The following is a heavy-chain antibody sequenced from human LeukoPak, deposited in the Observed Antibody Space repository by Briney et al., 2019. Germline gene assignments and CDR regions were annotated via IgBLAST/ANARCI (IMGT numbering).Heavy chain of an antibody. V-gene: IGHV3-30-3*01. D-gene: IGHD1-14*01. CDR3: AKVVSGTGAFDI. CDR1: GFTFSSYA. Sequence: GGSLRLSCAASGFTFSSYAMHWVRQAPGKGLEWVAVISYDGSNKYYADSVKGRFTISRDNSKNTLYLQMNSLRAEDTAVYYCAKVVSGTGAFDIWGQGTMVTVSS. J-gene: IGHJ3*02. CDR2: ISYDGSNK.